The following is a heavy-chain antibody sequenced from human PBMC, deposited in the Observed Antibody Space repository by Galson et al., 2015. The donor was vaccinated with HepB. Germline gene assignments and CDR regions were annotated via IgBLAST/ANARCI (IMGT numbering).Heavy chain of an antibody. CDR2: ISYDGSNK. D-gene: IGHD6-19*01. Sequence: SLRLSCAASGFTFSSYGMHWVRQAPGKGLEWVAVISYDGSNKYYADSVKGRFTISRDNSKNTLYLQMNSLRAEDTAVYYRAKDKSAHSSGWYFDYWGQGTLVTVSS. V-gene: IGHV3-30*18. J-gene: IGHJ4*02. CDR3: AKDKSAHSSGWYFDY. CDR1: GFTFSSYG.